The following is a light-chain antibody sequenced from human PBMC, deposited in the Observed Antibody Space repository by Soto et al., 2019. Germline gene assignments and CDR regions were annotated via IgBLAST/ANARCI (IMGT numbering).Light chain of an antibody. CDR3: QQSCSDPPLS. CDR2: AAS. J-gene: IGKJ4*01. Sequence: DIQLTQSPSSLSASVGDRVTITCRASQSVTTYLNWYQQKPGKAPKLLISAASSLRDGVPSRFSGRGSGTVFTRTINSLHPEEFATYYCQQSCSDPPLSFGGGTRVEVK. CDR1: QSVTTY. V-gene: IGKV1-39*01.